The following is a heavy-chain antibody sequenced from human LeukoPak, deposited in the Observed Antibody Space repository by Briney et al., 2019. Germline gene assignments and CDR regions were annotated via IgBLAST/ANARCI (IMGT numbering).Heavy chain of an antibody. D-gene: IGHD3-22*01. V-gene: IGHV4-34*01. CDR1: GGSFSGYY. Sequence: SKTLSLTCAVYGGSFSGYYWSWIRQPPGKGLEWIGEINHSGSTNYNPSLKSRVTISVDTSKNQFSLKLSSVTAADTAVYYCARGLGYYYDSSGYYRPYNWFDPWGQGTLVTVSS. J-gene: IGHJ5*02. CDR3: ARGLGYYYDSSGYYRPYNWFDP. CDR2: INHSGST.